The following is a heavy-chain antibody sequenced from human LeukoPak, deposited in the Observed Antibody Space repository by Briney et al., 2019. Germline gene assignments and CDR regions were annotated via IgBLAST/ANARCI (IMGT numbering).Heavy chain of an antibody. CDR1: GFTFTSYA. CDR3: AKGGMMVYAVPYIDY. V-gene: IGHV3-23*01. D-gene: IGHD2-8*01. J-gene: IGHJ4*02. CDR2: IRGDGETT. Sequence: GGSLRLSCAASGFTFTSYAMNWVRQAPGKGLEWVSAIRGDGETTYYADSVKGRFTISRDNSKRTLYLEMTSLRAEDTAIYYCAKGGMMVYAVPYIDYWGQGTLVTVSS.